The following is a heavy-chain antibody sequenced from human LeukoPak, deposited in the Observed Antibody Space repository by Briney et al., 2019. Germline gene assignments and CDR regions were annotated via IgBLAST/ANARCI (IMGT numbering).Heavy chain of an antibody. CDR2: IKEDGSAK. CDR1: GFTFSSYW. D-gene: IGHD2-8*01. J-gene: IGHJ5*02. Sequence: PGGSLRLSCAASGFTFSSYWMSWVRQAPGKGLEWVANIKEDGSAKYSVDSVKGRFTISRDNAKNTLYLQMNSLRAEDTAVYYCASTSNNWFDPWGQGTLVTVSS. CDR3: ASTSNNWFDP. V-gene: IGHV3-7*05.